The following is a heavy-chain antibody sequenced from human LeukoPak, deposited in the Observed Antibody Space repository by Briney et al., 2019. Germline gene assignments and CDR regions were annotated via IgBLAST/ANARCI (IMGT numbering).Heavy chain of an antibody. J-gene: IGHJ4*02. CDR1: GYTFTGYY. CDR3: ARASSDIVVVVALDY. D-gene: IGHD2-15*01. CDR2: INPSSGGT. V-gene: IGHV1-2*02. Sequence: ASVKVSCKASGYTFTGYYMHWVRQAPGQGLEWMGWINPSSGGTNYAQKFQGRVTMTRDTSISTAYMELSRLRSDDTAVYYCARASSDIVVVVALDYWGQGTLVTVSS.